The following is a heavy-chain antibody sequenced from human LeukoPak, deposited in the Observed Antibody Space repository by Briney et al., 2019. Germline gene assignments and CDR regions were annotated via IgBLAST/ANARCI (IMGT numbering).Heavy chain of an antibody. CDR1: GGSINSYS. V-gene: IGHV4-59*08. D-gene: IGHD6-19*01. CDR3: ARNQAVAANRGAFDV. J-gene: IGHJ3*01. CDR2: IYYSGST. Sequence: PSETLSLTCTVSGGSINSYSWSWIRQPPGKGLEWIGYIYYSGSTNYNPSLTSRATMSVDTSKNQFSLKLDSVTEIDTAVYYCARNQAVAANRGAFDVWGQGTMVTVSS.